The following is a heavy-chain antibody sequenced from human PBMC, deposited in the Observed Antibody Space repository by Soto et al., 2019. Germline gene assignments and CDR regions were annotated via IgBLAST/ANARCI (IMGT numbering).Heavy chain of an antibody. V-gene: IGHV3-11*01. J-gene: IGHJ6*02. CDR2: ISASGTDI. CDR1: GFIFSNYY. Sequence: QVQLVESGGGLVKPGGSLRLSCAASGFIFSNYYISWIRQAPGKGLEWVSYISASGTDIYYADSVKGRFTISRDNAKNALYLQMNSRTAEDTAVYYCARGHYGLDVWGQGTTVTVSS. CDR3: ARGHYGLDV.